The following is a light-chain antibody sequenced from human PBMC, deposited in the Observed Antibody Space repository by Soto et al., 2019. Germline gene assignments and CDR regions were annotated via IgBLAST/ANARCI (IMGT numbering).Light chain of an antibody. Sequence: QSVLTQPPSASXXPGQRVTISCSGSSSNIGGNTVNWYQQLPGTAPKLVIYSNNQRPSGVPDRFSGSKSGTSASLAISGLQSEDEADYYCASWDDSLNGRVFGGGTKLTVL. V-gene: IGLV1-44*01. CDR2: SNN. CDR3: ASWDDSLNGRV. J-gene: IGLJ3*02. CDR1: SSNIGGNT.